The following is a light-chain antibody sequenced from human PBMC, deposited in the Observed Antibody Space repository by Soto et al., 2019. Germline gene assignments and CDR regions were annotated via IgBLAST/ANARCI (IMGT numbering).Light chain of an antibody. J-gene: IGKJ4*01. V-gene: IGKV2-28*01. CDR1: QSLLHRNGYNY. CDR2: LGS. Sequence: DIVMTQSPLSLPVTPGEPASISCRSSQSLLHRNGYNYLDWYLQKSGQSPQLLIYLGSNRASGVPDRFSGSGSGTDFTLKISRVEADDVGVYYCMQALQTPTFGGGTKVEIK. CDR3: MQALQTPT.